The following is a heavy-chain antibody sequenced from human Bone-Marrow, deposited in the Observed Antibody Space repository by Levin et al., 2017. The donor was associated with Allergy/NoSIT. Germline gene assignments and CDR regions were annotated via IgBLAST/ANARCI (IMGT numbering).Heavy chain of an antibody. CDR3: ARGNFAGHCSVGSCYSKPYYFDN. Sequence: GESLKISCAASGFTFNTYAMNWVRQAPGKGLEWVSSISSKWNYIYYADSVKGRFTISRDNAKNSLYLEMNSLGAEDTAVYYCARGNFAGHCSVGSCYSKPYYFDNWGQGTLVTVSS. CDR1: GFTFNTYA. CDR2: ISSKWNYI. D-gene: IGHD2-15*01. J-gene: IGHJ4*02. V-gene: IGHV3-21*01.